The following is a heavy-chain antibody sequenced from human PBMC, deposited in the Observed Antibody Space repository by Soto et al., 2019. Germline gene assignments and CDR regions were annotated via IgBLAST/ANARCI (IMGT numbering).Heavy chain of an antibody. CDR3: ARDQGVVVVVAAYFDY. V-gene: IGHV3-21*01. J-gene: IGHJ4*02. CDR1: GFTFSSYS. D-gene: IGHD2-15*01. Sequence: EVQLVESGGGLVKPGGSLRLSCAASGFTFSSYSMNWVRQAPGKGLEWVSSISSSSSYIYYADSVKGRFTISRDNAKNAQYLQMNSRRAEDTAVYYCARDQGVVVVVAAYFDYWGQGTLVTVSS. CDR2: ISSSSSYI.